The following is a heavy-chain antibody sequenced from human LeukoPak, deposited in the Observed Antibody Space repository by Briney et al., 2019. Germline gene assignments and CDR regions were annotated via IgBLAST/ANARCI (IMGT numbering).Heavy chain of an antibody. CDR1: GYTFTSYY. CDR2: INPSGGST. D-gene: IGHD4-23*01. Sequence: GASVKVSCKASGYTFTSYYMHWVRQAPGQGLEWMGIINPSGGSTSYAQKFQGRVTMTRDTSTSTVCMELSSLRSEDTAVYYCARDLGGNSVVEGVDYWGQGTLVTVSS. V-gene: IGHV1-46*01. CDR3: ARDLGGNSVVEGVDY. J-gene: IGHJ4*02.